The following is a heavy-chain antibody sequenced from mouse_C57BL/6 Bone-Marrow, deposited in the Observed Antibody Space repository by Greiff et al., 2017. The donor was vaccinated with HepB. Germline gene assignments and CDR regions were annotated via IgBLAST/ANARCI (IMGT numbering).Heavy chain of an antibody. V-gene: IGHV14-4*01. CDR1: GFNIKDDY. CDR2: IDPENGDT. CDR3: TTALRPDFDY. J-gene: IGHJ2*01. Sequence: EVQRVESGAELVRPGASVKLSCTASGFNIKDDYMHWVKQRPEQGLEWIGWIDPENGDTEYASKFQGKATITADTSSNTAYLQLSSLTSEDTAVYYCTTALRPDFDYWGQGTTLTVSS. D-gene: IGHD1-2*01.